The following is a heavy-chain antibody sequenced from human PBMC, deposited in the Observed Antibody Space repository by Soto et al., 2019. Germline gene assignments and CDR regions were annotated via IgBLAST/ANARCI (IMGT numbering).Heavy chain of an antibody. Sequence: PSETLSLTCTVSCGSISSYYWSWIRQPPGKGLEWIGYIYYSGNTNYNPSLKSRVTISVDTSKNQFSLKLSSVTAADTAVYYCARTPTVGTYYFGYWGQGTLVTVSS. J-gene: IGHJ4*02. CDR2: IYYSGNT. CDR1: CGSISSYY. CDR3: ARTPTVGTYYFGY. V-gene: IGHV4-59*01. D-gene: IGHD4-17*01.